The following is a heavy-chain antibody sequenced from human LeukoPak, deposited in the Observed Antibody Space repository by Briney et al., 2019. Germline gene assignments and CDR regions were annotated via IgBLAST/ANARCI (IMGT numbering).Heavy chain of an antibody. CDR1: GGSFSGYY. Sequence: SETLSLTCAVYGGSFSGYYWSWIRQPPRKGLEWIGEINHSGSTNYNPSLKSRVTISVDTSKNQFSLKLSSVTAADTAVYYCARGHYSSSWYNWFDPWGQGTLVTVSS. CDR2: INHSGST. J-gene: IGHJ5*02. V-gene: IGHV4-34*01. CDR3: ARGHYSSSWYNWFDP. D-gene: IGHD6-13*01.